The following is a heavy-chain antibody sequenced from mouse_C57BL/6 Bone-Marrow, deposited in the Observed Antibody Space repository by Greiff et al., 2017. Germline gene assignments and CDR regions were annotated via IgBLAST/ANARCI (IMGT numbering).Heavy chain of an antibody. CDR1: GYTFTSSD. Sequence: QVQLQQSGPELVKPGASVKLSCKASGYTFTSSDINWVKQRPGQGLEWIGWIYPRDGSTKYNEKFKGKATLTVDTSSSTGYMVLHSLTSEDSAVYFCARLEFDGSSGDWYFDVWGTGTTVTVSS. J-gene: IGHJ1*03. CDR2: IYPRDGST. CDR3: ARLEFDGSSGDWYFDV. D-gene: IGHD1-1*01. V-gene: IGHV1-85*01.